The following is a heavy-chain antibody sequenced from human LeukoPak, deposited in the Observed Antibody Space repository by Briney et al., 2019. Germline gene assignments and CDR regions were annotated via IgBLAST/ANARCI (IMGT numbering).Heavy chain of an antibody. CDR1: GFTFSSYW. J-gene: IGHJ4*02. Sequence: GGSLRLSCAASGFTFSSYWMSWVRQAPGKGLEWVANIKQDGSERYYVDSVKGRFTISRDNAKNSLYLQMNSLRAEDTAVYYCARRSFGELYPQSDYWGQGTLVTVSS. CDR2: IKQDGSER. V-gene: IGHV3-7*01. D-gene: IGHD3-10*01. CDR3: ARRSFGELYPQSDY.